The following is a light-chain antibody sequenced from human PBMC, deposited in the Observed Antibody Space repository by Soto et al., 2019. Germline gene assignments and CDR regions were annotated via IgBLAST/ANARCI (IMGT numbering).Light chain of an antibody. J-gene: IGKJ2*01. V-gene: IGKV3-15*01. CDR1: QSVSNY. CDR3: QQYYNWPPYT. Sequence: EIVMTQSPATLSVSPGERVTLSCRASQSVSNYLAWYQQKPGQAPRLLIYGASTSATGIPVRFSGSGSGTEFTLTISGLQSEDFAVYYCQQYYNWPPYTFGQGTKLEIK. CDR2: GAS.